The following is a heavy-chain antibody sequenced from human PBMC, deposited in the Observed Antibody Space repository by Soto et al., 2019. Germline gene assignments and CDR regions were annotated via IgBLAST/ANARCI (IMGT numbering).Heavy chain of an antibody. CDR3: ARDRLRFLEWLSYNWFDP. CDR2: IIPIFGTA. V-gene: IGHV1-69*13. D-gene: IGHD3-3*01. Sequence: SVKVSCKASGGTFSSYAISWVRQAPGQGLEWMGGIIPIFGTANYAQKFQGRVTITADESTSTAYMELSSLRSEDTAVYYCARDRLRFLEWLSYNWFDPWGQGTLVTVSS. J-gene: IGHJ5*02. CDR1: GGTFSSYA.